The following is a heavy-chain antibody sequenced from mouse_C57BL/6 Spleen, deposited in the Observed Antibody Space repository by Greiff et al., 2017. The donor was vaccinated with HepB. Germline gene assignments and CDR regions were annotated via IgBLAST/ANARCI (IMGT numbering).Heavy chain of an antibody. V-gene: IGHV1-55*01. Sequence: QVQLQQPGAELVKPGASVKMSCKASGYTFTSYWITWVKQRPGQGLEWIGDIYPGSGSTNYNEKFKSKATLTVDTSSSTAYMQLSSLTSEDSAVYYCARGGPYGSYAMDYWGQGTSVTVSS. D-gene: IGHD2-1*01. CDR2: IYPGSGST. CDR1: GYTFTSYW. J-gene: IGHJ4*01. CDR3: ARGGPYGSYAMDY.